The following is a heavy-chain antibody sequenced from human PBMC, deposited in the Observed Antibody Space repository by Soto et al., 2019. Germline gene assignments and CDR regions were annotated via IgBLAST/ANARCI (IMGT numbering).Heavy chain of an antibody. CDR3: ARDRGECSSTSCYSGWFDP. D-gene: IGHD2-2*01. V-gene: IGHV1-18*04. J-gene: IGHJ5*02. Sequence: QVQLVQSGAEVKKPGASVKVSCKASGYTFTSYGISWLRQAPGQRLEWMGWISAYNGNTNYAQKLQGRVTMTTDTATSTAYMELRSLRSDDTAVYYCARDRGECSSTSCYSGWFDPWGQGTLVIVSS. CDR2: ISAYNGNT. CDR1: GYTFTSYG.